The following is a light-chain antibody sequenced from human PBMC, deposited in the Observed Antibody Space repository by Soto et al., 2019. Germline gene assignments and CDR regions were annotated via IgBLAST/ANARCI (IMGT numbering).Light chain of an antibody. CDR3: QQYNSYSPEGLT. CDR1: QTVTTW. Sequence: DIQLTQSPSTLSASVGERVTITCRASQTVTTWLAWYQHKPGKAPKLLIYDASVLETGVPSRFSGFSSGTECTHTISSLQPDDFATYFCQQYNSYSPEGLTFGGGTKVEI. CDR2: DAS. V-gene: IGKV1-5*01. J-gene: IGKJ4*01.